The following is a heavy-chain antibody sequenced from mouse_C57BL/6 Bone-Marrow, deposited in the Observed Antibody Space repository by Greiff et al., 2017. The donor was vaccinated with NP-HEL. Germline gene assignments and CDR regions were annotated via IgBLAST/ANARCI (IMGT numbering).Heavy chain of an antibody. CDR3: ARDAPRGSYAMDY. CDR1: GFTFSDFY. J-gene: IGHJ4*01. CDR2: SRNKANDYTT. V-gene: IGHV7-1*01. Sequence: EVKVVESGGGLVQSGRSLRLSCATSGFTFSDFYMEWVRQAPGKGLEWIAASRNKANDYTTEYSASVKGRFIVSRDTSQSILYLQMNALRAEDTAMYYCARDAPRGSYAMDYWGQGTSVTVSS.